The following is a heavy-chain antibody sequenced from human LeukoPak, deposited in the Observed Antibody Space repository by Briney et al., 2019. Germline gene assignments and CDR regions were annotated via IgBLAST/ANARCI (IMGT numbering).Heavy chain of an antibody. V-gene: IGHV4-39*01. CDR2: LFYSGST. CDR3: ARQAYYYDSSGYQSRDY. Sequence: SDTDSLTCTVSGGSISSSSYYWGWLRQPPGKGLEWIGNLFYSGSTSYNPSLKSRITISVDTSKNQFSLKLSSVTAADTAVYYCARQAYYYDSSGYQSRDYWGQGTLVTASS. CDR1: GGSISSSSYY. J-gene: IGHJ4*02. D-gene: IGHD3-22*01.